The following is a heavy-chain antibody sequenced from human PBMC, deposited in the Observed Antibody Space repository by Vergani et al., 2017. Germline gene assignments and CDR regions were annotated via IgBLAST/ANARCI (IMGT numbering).Heavy chain of an antibody. Sequence: QLQLQESGPGLVKPSETLSLTCTVSGGSISSSSYYWGWIRQPPGKGLEWIGSIYYSGSTYYNPSLKSRVTISVDTSKNQFSLNLSSVTAADTAVYYCARQSITMVRGVIGPIDDWGQGTLVTVSS. J-gene: IGHJ4*02. CDR1: GGSISSSSYY. CDR3: ARQSITMVRGVIGPIDD. V-gene: IGHV4-39*01. CDR2: IYYSGST. D-gene: IGHD3-10*01.